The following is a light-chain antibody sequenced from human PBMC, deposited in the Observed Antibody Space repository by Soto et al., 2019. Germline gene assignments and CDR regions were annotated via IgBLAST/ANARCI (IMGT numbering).Light chain of an antibody. J-gene: IGKJ2*01. CDR3: QQYSWYQYI. Sequence: DIHMTQSPCTLSASVGAIVTITFRASQSISRWLDWYRQTPWNPPNLLIYKASTLESGVPSRFSGSGSGAEFTLTIRSLQPEDFATYYCQQYSWYQYIVGQGAKLDIK. V-gene: IGKV1-5*03. CDR2: KAS. CDR1: QSISRW.